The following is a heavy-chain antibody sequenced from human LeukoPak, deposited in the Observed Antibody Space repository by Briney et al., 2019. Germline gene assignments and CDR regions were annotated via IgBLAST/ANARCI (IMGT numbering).Heavy chain of an antibody. Sequence: PSETLSLTCTVSGGSISSYYWSWIRQPPGKGLEWIGYIYYSGSTNYNPSLKSRVTISVDTSKNQFSLKLSSVTAADTAVYYCARVSLQTYYYGSGSPRWGAFDIWGQGTMVTVSP. D-gene: IGHD3-10*01. V-gene: IGHV4-59*01. CDR3: ARVSLQTYYYGSGSPRWGAFDI. CDR1: GGSISSYY. CDR2: IYYSGST. J-gene: IGHJ3*02.